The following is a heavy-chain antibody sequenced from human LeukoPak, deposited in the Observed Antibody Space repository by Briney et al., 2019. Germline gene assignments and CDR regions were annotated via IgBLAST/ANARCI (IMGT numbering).Heavy chain of an antibody. J-gene: IGHJ6*02. CDR2: ISYDGSNK. CDR3: ANYYYYYNMDV. Sequence: PGGSLRLSCAASGFTFSSYGMHWVRQAPGKGLEWVAVISYDGSNKYYADSVKGRFTISRDNSKNTLYLQMNSLRAEDTAVYYCANYYYYYNMDVWGQGTTVTVSS. V-gene: IGHV3-30*18. CDR1: GFTFSSYG.